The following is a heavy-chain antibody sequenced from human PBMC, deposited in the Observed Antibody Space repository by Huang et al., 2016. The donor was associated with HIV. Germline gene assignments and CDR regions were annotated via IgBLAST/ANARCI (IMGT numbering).Heavy chain of an antibody. J-gene: IGHJ4*02. CDR3: TRDSVYPNYYDGSGFYFDY. D-gene: IGHD3-22*01. CDR1: GFTFCTYG. CDR2: IRSKEYSETT. Sequence: EVQFVESGGGLVKPGRSLRLSCTASGFTFCTYGMSWVGQAPGKGLEWVGFIRSKEYSETTEYAAAVKGRFTISRDDSKSIAYLQMNSLKPEDTAVYYCTRDSVYPNYYDGSGFYFDYWGQGTLVTVSS. V-gene: IGHV3-49*04.